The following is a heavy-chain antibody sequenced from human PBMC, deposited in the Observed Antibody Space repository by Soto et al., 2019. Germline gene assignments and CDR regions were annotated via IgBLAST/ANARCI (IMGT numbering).Heavy chain of an antibody. J-gene: IGHJ3*02. D-gene: IGHD3-3*01. Sequence: QVQLQESGPGQVKPSQTLSLTCTVSGGSIRSGDNYWSWIRQPPGKGLEWIGYIYHSGHTYYNPSLKSRVTISVDTSKNQFSLILSSVTAADTAVYFCVRPIWSGSYRRAHDIWGHGTMVTVSS. CDR1: GGSIRSGDNY. CDR2: IYHSGHT. CDR3: VRPIWSGSYRRAHDI. V-gene: IGHV4-30-4*01.